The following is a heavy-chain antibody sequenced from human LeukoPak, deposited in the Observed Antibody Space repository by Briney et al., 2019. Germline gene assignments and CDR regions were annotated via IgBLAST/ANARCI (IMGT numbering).Heavy chain of an antibody. J-gene: IGHJ3*02. V-gene: IGHV3-73*01. CDR2: IRSKANSYAT. Sequence: PGGSLRLSCAASGFTFSGSAMHWVRQASGKGLEWVGRIRSKANSYATAYDASVKGRFTISRDDSKNTAYLQMNSLKTEDTAVYYCTSPGLWFGESTGAFDIWGQGTMVTVSS. CDR1: GFTFSGSA. CDR3: TSPGLWFGESTGAFDI. D-gene: IGHD3-10*01.